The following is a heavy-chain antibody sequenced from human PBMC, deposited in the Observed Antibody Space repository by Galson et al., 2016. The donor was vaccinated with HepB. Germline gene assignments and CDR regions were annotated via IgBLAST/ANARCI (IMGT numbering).Heavy chain of an antibody. Sequence: SVKVSCKASGYTLTGYYMHWVRQAPGQGLEWVAWISGYNENTHYSQNLQGRVTLTTDTSTSTAYMELRSLRSDDSAVYYCARDSVDFWRGYYDADHWGQGTPVTVSS. CDR2: ISGYNENT. CDR1: GYTLTGYY. CDR3: ARDSVDFWRGYYDADH. V-gene: IGHV1-18*04. D-gene: IGHD3-3*01. J-gene: IGHJ5*02.